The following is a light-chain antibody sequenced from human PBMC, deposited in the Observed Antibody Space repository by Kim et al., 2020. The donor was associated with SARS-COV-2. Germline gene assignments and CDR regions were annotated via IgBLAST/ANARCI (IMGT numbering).Light chain of an antibody. J-gene: IGLJ2*01. Sequence: VTTSCTRRSGRVAANYVQWYHQRPGRAPTIVIYEDDRRPSGIPNRFSGSIRSSSNSASLTLSGLRTEDEADCYCQSYDSNNHVVFGGGTQLTVL. CDR3: QSYDSNNHVV. CDR2: EDD. V-gene: IGLV6-57*03. CDR1: SGRVAANY.